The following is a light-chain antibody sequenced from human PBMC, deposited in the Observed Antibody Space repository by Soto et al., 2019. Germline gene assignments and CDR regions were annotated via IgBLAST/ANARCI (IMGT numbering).Light chain of an antibody. J-gene: IGKJ5*01. CDR1: QSISNH. CDR3: QQSFTAPIT. V-gene: IGKV1-39*01. CDR2: GSS. Sequence: DIQMTQSPSSLSASVGDRVTVTCRTSQSISNHLNWYQQKPGEAPKLLIYGSSSLHSGVPSRFSGSGSGSAFTLTISSLQPEDSATYYCQQSFTAPITFGQGTRLEIK.